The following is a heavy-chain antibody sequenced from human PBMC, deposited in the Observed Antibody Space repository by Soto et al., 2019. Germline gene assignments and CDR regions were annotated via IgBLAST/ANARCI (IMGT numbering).Heavy chain of an antibody. CDR2: IYYDGSNK. D-gene: IGHD4-17*01. CDR1: GFTFGAYG. CDR3: ARVGGTVTSDY. V-gene: IGHV3-33*01. J-gene: IGHJ4*02. Sequence: QMQLVESGGGVVQPGGSLRLSCAASGFTFGAYGMHWVRPAPGKGLEWVAMIYYDGSNKYYADSMKGRFTISRDNSKNTLFLQMNSLRAEDTAVYYCARVGGTVTSDYWSQGTLVNVSS.